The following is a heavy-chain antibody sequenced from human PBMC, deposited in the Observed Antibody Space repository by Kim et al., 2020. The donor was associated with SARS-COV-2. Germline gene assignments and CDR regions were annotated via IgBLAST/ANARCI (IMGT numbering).Heavy chain of an antibody. V-gene: IGHV4-34*01. D-gene: IGHD2-8*01. CDR2: INHSGST. Sequence: SETLSLTCAVYGGSFSGYYWSWIRQPPGKGLEWIGEINHSGSTNYNPSLKSRVTISVDTSKNQFSLKLSSVTAADTAVYYCARAAAKRNCTNGVCNYYYYYMDVWGKGTTVTVSS. CDR1: GGSFSGYY. CDR3: ARAAAKRNCTNGVCNYYYYYMDV. J-gene: IGHJ6*03.